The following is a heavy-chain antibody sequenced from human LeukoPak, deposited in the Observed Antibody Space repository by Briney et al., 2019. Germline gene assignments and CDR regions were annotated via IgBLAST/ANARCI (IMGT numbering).Heavy chain of an antibody. CDR2: INHSGST. V-gene: IGHV4-34*01. J-gene: IGHJ3*02. CDR3: ARGRYDYVRGSYRSRLAFDI. Sequence: PSETLSLTCAVYGGSFSGYYWSWIRQPPGKGLEWIGEINHSGSTNYNPSLKSRATISADTSKNQFSLNLSSVTAADTAVYYCARGRYDYVRGSYRSRLAFDIWGQGTMVTVSS. CDR1: GGSFSGYY. D-gene: IGHD3-16*02.